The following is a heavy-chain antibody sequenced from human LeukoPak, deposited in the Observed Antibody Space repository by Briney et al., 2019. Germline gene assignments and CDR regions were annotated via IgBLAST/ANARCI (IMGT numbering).Heavy chain of an antibody. J-gene: IGHJ4*02. CDR1: GYSFNCYW. D-gene: IGHD4-17*01. V-gene: IGHV5-51*01. CDR2: IYPGDSDT. CDR3: ARRVYGDYGFYY. Sequence: GESLKISRKGSGYSFNCYWIGLVRQMPGKGLEWMGIIYPGDSDTRYSPSFQGQVTISADKSSSTAYLQWSSLKASDTAMYCCARRVYGDYGFYYWGQGTLVTVSS.